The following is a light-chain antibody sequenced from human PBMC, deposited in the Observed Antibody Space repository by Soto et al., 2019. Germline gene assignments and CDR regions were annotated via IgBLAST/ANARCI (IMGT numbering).Light chain of an antibody. CDR2: DVS. J-gene: IGLJ1*01. V-gene: IGLV2-14*01. CDR3: SSYTSSSTQV. Sequence: QSVLTQPASVSRSPGQSNPISCTGTSSVVGGYNYVSWYQQHPGKAPKLMIYDVSNRPSGVSNRFSGSKSGNTASLTISGLQAEDEADYYCSSYTSSSTQVFGTGTKVTVL. CDR1: SSVVGGYNY.